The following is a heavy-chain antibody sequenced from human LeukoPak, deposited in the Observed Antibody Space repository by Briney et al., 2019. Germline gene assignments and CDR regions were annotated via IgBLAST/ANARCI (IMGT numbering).Heavy chain of an antibody. CDR1: GFTFDDYA. CDR2: ISWNSGSI. CDR3: AKDSGSSWTGGFDY. Sequence: PGGSLRLSCAASGFTFDDYAMHWVRQAPGKGLEWVSGISWNSGSIGYADSVKGRFTISRDNAKNSLYLQMNSQRAEDTALYYCAKDSGSSWTGGFDYWGQGTLVTVSS. V-gene: IGHV3-9*01. J-gene: IGHJ4*02. D-gene: IGHD6-13*01.